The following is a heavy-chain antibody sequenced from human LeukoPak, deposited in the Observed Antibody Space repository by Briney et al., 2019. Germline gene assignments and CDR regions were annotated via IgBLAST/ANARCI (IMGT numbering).Heavy chain of an antibody. V-gene: IGHV4-34*01. CDR3: ARNRGYSSRVDY. Sequence: PSETLSLTCAVYGGSFSGYYWSWIRQPPGKGLEWIGEINHSGSTNYNPSLKSRVTISVDTSKNQFSLKLSSVTAADTAVYYCARNRGYSSRVDYWGQGTLVTVSS. D-gene: IGHD6-13*01. CDR2: INHSGST. CDR1: GGSFSGYY. J-gene: IGHJ4*02.